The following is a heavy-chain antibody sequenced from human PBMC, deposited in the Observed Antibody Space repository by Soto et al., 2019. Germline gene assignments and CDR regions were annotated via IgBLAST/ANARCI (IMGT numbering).Heavy chain of an antibody. CDR2: IGAYNGDT. CDR3: ARVRRLVGYFYYYMDV. D-gene: IGHD6-6*01. J-gene: IGHJ6*03. Sequence: QVQLLQSGAEVRKPGASVKVSCKASGYTFTNYGITWVRQAPGQGLEWMGGIGAYNGDTHYTQRLQGRVTMTTDTSTSTAYMELRGRRSDDTAIYYCARVRRLVGYFYYYMDVWGKGTTVTVSS. V-gene: IGHV1-18*01. CDR1: GYTFTNYG.